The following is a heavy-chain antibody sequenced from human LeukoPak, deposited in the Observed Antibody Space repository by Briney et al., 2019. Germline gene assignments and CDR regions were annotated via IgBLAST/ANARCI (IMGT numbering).Heavy chain of an antibody. CDR1: GSTSSSYW. CDR3: ATVAGTFDY. V-gene: IGHV3-74*01. CDR2: IKSDGSST. J-gene: IGHJ4*02. D-gene: IGHD6-19*01. Sequence: QPGGSLRLSCAPSGSTSSSYWMHWVRQAPGKGLVWVSRIKSDGSSTSYADSVKGRFTISRDNAKSTLYLQMNSLRADDTAVYYCATVAGTFDYWGQGTLVTVSS.